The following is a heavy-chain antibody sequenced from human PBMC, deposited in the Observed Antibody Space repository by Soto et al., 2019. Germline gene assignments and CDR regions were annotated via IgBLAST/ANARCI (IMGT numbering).Heavy chain of an antibody. V-gene: IGHV1-2*04. D-gene: IGHD1-7*01. CDR1: GYTFTGYY. Sequence: ASVKVSCKASGYTFTGYYMHWVRQAPGQGLEWMGWINPNSGGTNYAQKFQGWVTMTRDTSISTAYMELSRLRSDDTAVYYCARGLRVDGETGTTTNDPKKGAAFDYYYGMDVWGQGTTVTVSS. CDR2: INPNSGGT. J-gene: IGHJ6*02. CDR3: ARGLRVDGETGTTTNDPKKGAAFDYYYGMDV.